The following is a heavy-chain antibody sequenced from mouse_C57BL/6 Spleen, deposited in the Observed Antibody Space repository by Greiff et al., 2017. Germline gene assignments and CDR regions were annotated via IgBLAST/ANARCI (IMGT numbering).Heavy chain of an antibody. J-gene: IGHJ1*03. Sequence: VKLQQPGAELVRPGSSVKLSCKASGYTFTSYWMDWVKQRPGQGLEWIGNIYPSDSETHYNQKFKDKATLTVDKSSSTAYMQLSSLTSEDSAVYYCARRGDDYDEGYFDVWGTGTTVTVSS. CDR2: IYPSDSET. D-gene: IGHD2-4*01. CDR3: ARRGDDYDEGYFDV. CDR1: GYTFTSYW. V-gene: IGHV1-61*01.